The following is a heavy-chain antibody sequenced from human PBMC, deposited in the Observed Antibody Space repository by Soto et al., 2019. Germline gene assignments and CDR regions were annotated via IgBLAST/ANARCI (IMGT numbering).Heavy chain of an antibody. CDR3: AKKWDRWMAPKYFDY. V-gene: IGHV3-23*01. J-gene: IGHJ4*02. Sequence: PGGSLRLSCAGSGFTFSSYSISWVRQAPWKGLEWVSAISGSGGSTYYADSVKGRFTISRDNSKNTLYLQMNSLRAEYTAVYYCAKKWDRWMAPKYFDYWGQGTLVPVCS. D-gene: IGHD1-26*01. CDR1: GFTFSSYS. CDR2: ISGSGGST.